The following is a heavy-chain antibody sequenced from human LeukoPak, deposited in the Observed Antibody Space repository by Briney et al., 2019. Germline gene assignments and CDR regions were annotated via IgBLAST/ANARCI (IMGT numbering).Heavy chain of an antibody. J-gene: IGHJ4*02. Sequence: GGSLRLSCAASGFTFSSYSMNWVRQAPGKGLEWVSSISSSSSYIYYADSVKGRFTISRDNSKNTLYLQMNSLRAEDTAVYYCASRGTIAVAGTGYWGQGTLVTVSS. D-gene: IGHD6-19*01. CDR3: ASRGTIAVAGTGY. CDR1: GFTFSSYS. V-gene: IGHV3-21*01. CDR2: ISSSSSYI.